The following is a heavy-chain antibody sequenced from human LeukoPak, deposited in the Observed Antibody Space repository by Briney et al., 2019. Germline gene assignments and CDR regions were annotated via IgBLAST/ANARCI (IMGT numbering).Heavy chain of an antibody. Sequence: SETLSLTCTVSGGSISSSSYYWGWIRQPPGKGPEWIGSIYYSGSTYYNPSLKSRVTISVDTSKNQFSLKLSSVTAADTAVYYCARHSGYSSSWYYFDYWGQGTLVTVSS. CDR1: GGSISSSSYY. J-gene: IGHJ4*02. V-gene: IGHV4-39*01. CDR3: ARHSGYSSSWYYFDY. D-gene: IGHD6-13*01. CDR2: IYYSGST.